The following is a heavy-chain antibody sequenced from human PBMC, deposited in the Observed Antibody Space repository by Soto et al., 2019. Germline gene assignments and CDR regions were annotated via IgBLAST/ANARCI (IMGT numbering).Heavy chain of an antibody. J-gene: IGHJ5*02. Sequence: GGSLRLSCAASGFTFSSYAMSWVRQAPGKGLEWVSAISGSGGSTYYADSVKGRFTISRDNSKNTLYLQMNSLRAEDTAVYYCAKLSRSSGYFDSWFDPWGQGTLVTVSS. CDR2: ISGSGGST. CDR3: AKLSRSSGYFDSWFDP. V-gene: IGHV3-23*01. D-gene: IGHD3-22*01. CDR1: GFTFSSYA.